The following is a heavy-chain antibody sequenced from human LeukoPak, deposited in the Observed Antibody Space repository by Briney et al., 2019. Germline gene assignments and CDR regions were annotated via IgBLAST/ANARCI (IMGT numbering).Heavy chain of an antibody. D-gene: IGHD2/OR15-2a*01. J-gene: IGHJ6*03. CDR3: AKVADQYYYSYFYYMDV. Sequence: GGSLRLSCAASGFTFSSYEMNWVRQAPGKGLEWVSYISSSGSTIYYADSVKGRFTISRDNSKNTLYLQMNSLRVEDTAVYYCAKVADQYYYSYFYYMDVWGKGTTVTVSS. V-gene: IGHV3-48*03. CDR2: ISSSGSTI. CDR1: GFTFSSYE.